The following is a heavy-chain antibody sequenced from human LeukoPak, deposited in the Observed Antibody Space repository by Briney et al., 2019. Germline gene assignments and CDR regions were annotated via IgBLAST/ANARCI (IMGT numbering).Heavy chain of an antibody. CDR3: ARASGTLYDFWTYYFDY. D-gene: IGHD3-3*01. V-gene: IGHV3-21*01. J-gene: IGHJ4*02. CDR2: ISSSSSSYI. CDR1: GFTFSSYS. Sequence: KAGGSLRLSCAASGFTFSSYSMNWVRQAPGKGLEWVSSISSSSSSYIYYADSVKGRFTISRDNAKNSLYLQMNSLRAEDTAVYYCARASGTLYDFWTYYFDYWGQGTLVTVSS.